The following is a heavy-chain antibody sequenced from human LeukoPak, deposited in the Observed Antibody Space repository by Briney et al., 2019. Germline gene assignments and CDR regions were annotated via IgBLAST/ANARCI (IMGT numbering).Heavy chain of an antibody. V-gene: IGHV3-15*07. Sequence: GGSLRLSCAASGFTFSNAWMNWVRQAPGKGLEWVGRIKSKAYGGTIDYAAPVKGRYTISRDDSKNTLYLQMNSLKIEDTAVYYCTTDRYYDNSELQFQHWGQGTLVTVSS. CDR1: GFTFSNAW. J-gene: IGHJ1*01. CDR3: TTDRYYDNSELQFQH. CDR2: IKSKAYGGTI. D-gene: IGHD3-22*01.